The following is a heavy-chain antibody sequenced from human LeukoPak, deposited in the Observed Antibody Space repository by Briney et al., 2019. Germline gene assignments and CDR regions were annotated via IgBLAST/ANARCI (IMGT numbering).Heavy chain of an antibody. J-gene: IGHJ3*02. D-gene: IGHD3-3*01. V-gene: IGHV1-2*06. CDR1: GYTFTYYY. CDR2: INPNTGGT. Sequence: ASVKVSCKASGYTFTYYYIHWVRQAPGQGLEWMGRINPNTGGTDFALKFQGRVTMTRDTSISTAYMELRSLRSDDTAVYYCARVLRFLEWLLARDAFDIWGQGTMVTVSS. CDR3: ARVLRFLEWLLARDAFDI.